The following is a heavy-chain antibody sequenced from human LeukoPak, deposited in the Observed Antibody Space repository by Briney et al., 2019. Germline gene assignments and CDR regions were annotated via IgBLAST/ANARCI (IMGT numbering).Heavy chain of an antibody. CDR3: AKVGDVDTAMVYYFDY. J-gene: IGHJ4*02. CDR1: GFTFSSYG. CDR2: ISGSGGST. V-gene: IGHV3-23*01. Sequence: GGSLRLSCAASGFTFSSYGMSWVGQAPGKGLEWVSAISGSGGSTYYADSVKGRFTISRDNSKNTLYLQMNSLRAEDTAVYYCAKVGDVDTAMVYYFDYWGQGTLVTVSS. D-gene: IGHD5-18*01.